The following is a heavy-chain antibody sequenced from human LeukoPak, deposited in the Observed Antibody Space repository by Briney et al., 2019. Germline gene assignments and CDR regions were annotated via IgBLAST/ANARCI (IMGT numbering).Heavy chain of an antibody. Sequence: GRSLRLSCAASGFTFSNYAMSWVRQAPGKGLEWVSAISGSTGFTYYADSVKGRFTISRDNSKNTLYLQMNSLRAEDTAIYYCAKYGSGSYYRDWGQGTLVTVSS. CDR3: AKYGSGSYYRD. J-gene: IGHJ4*02. D-gene: IGHD3-10*01. CDR2: ISGSTGFT. CDR1: GFTFSNYA. V-gene: IGHV3-23*01.